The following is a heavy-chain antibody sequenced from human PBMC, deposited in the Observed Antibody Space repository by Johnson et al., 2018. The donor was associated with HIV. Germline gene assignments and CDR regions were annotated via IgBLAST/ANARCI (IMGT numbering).Heavy chain of an antibody. J-gene: IGHJ3*02. CDR2: TRNKANSYTT. V-gene: IGHV3-72*01. CDR3: ARASNYYDSFGYYRRGGGSDI. D-gene: IGHD3-22*01. CDR1: GFTFSDHY. Sequence: VQLVESGGGLVQPGGSLRLSCAASGFTFSDHYMDWVRQAPGKGLEWVGRTRNKANSYTTEYAASVKGRFTISRDDSKNSLYLQMNSLKTEDTALYFCARASNYYDSFGYYRRGGGSDIWGQGTMVTVSS.